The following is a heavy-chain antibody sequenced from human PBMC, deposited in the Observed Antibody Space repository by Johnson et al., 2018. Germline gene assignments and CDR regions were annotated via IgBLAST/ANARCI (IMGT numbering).Heavy chain of an antibody. J-gene: IGHJ3*02. D-gene: IGHD6-19*01. CDR3: AKDTAVGGGDAFDI. Sequence: QLVESGGGVVQPGRSLRLSCAASGFTFSSYGMHWVRQAPGKGLEWVAVISYDGSNKYYADSVKGRFTISRDNSKNTLYLQMNSLRAEDTAVYYCAKDTAVGGGDAFDIWGQGTMVTVSS. V-gene: IGHV3-30*18. CDR1: GFTFSSYG. CDR2: ISYDGSNK.